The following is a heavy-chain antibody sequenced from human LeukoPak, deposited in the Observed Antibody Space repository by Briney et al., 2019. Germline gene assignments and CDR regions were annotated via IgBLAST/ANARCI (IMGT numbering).Heavy chain of an antibody. D-gene: IGHD2-15*01. V-gene: IGHV4-39*01. CDR3: ARRGYCSGGSCYSGLSYFDY. CDR1: GGSISSSSYY. J-gene: IGHJ4*02. Sequence: SETLSLTCTVSGGSISSSSYYWGWIRQPPGKGLEWIGSIYYSGSTYCNPSLKSRVTISVDTSKNQFSLKLSSVTAADTAVYYCARRGYCSGGSCYSGLSYFDYWGQGTLVTVSS. CDR2: IYYSGST.